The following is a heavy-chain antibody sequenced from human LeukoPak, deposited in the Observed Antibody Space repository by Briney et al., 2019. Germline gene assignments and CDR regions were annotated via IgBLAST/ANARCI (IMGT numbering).Heavy chain of an antibody. CDR1: GYTFTNYW. CDR2: IYPDDSDT. D-gene: IGHD3-10*01. J-gene: IGHJ5*02. V-gene: IGHV5-51*01. Sequence: GASLQISCQGSGYTFTNYWIGWVRQMPGKGLEWMGIIYPDDSDTRYSPSFQGHVTISADKSISTAYLQWSSLKASDTAIYYCARGETYGSGSYSPWGQGTLVTVSS. CDR3: ARGETYGSGSYSP.